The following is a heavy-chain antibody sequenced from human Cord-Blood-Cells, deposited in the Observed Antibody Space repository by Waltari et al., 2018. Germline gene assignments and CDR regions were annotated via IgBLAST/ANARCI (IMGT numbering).Heavy chain of an antibody. D-gene: IGHD3-3*01. J-gene: IGHJ3*02. Sequence: QVQLQESGPGLVKPSETLSLTCTVSGGSISSYYWSWIRQRAGKGLEWIGRIYTSGSTNYNPSLKSRVTMSVDTSKNQFSLKLSSVTAADTAVYYCARGYYDFWSGTDTLVDAFDIWGQGTMVTVSS. CDR2: IYTSGST. CDR3: ARGYYDFWSGTDTLVDAFDI. CDR1: GGSISSYY. V-gene: IGHV4-4*07.